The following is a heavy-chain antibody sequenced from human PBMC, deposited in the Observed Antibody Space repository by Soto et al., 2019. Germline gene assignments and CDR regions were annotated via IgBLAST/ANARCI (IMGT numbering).Heavy chain of an antibody. D-gene: IGHD1-26*01. CDR3: ASGSRLDVDAFDI. Sequence: SVKVSCKASGGTLSSSAISWVRQAPGQGLEWMGGIIPIFGTANYAQKFQGRVTITAEESTSTAYMELSSLSSEDTAVYYCASGSRLDVDAFDIWGQGTMVSVSS. CDR2: IIPIFGTA. J-gene: IGHJ3*02. CDR1: GGTLSSSA. V-gene: IGHV1-69*13.